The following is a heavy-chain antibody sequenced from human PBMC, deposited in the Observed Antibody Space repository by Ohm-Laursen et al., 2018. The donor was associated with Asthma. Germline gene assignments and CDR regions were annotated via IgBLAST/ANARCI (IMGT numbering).Heavy chain of an antibody. Sequence: SLRLSCAASGFTFNKSWMSWVRQAPGKGLEWVAHINENGGKKFYVDSVKGRVTISRDNAKNSLYLQMNSLRADDTAVYYCGRVYSSSWDPRGQGTLVTVSS. CDR2: INENGGKK. CDR3: GRVYSSSWDP. V-gene: IGHV3-7*05. J-gene: IGHJ5*02. D-gene: IGHD6-13*01. CDR1: GFTFNKSW.